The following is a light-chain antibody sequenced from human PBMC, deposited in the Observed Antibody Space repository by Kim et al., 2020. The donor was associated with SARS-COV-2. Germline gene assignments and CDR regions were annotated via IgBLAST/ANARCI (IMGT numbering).Light chain of an antibody. CDR3: QHWT. V-gene: IGKV1-5*01. CDR1: QSISSW. Sequence: DIQMTQSPSTLSASVGDRVTITCRASQSISSWLAWYQQKPGKAPKLLIYDASSLESWVPSRFSGSGSGTEFTLTISSLQPDDFATYYCQHWTFGQGTKLEI. J-gene: IGKJ2*01. CDR2: DAS.